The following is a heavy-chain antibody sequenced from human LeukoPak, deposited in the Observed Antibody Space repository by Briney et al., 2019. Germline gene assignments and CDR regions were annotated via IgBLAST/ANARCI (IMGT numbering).Heavy chain of an antibody. CDR3: ARVHSSGYYNPFDI. Sequence: AGSLRLSCEASGFTFGSYAMTWVRQAPGKGLEWVSSISGSGGSTNYADSVKGRFTISRDNSKNSLYLQMNSLRAEDTAVYYCARVHSSGYYNPFDIWGQGTMVTVSS. CDR1: GFTFGSYA. CDR2: ISGSGGST. V-gene: IGHV3-23*01. D-gene: IGHD3-22*01. J-gene: IGHJ3*02.